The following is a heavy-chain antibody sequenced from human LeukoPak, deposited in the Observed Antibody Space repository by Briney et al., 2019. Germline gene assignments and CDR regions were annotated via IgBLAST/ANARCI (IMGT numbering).Heavy chain of an antibody. CDR1: GGSISSKY. J-gene: IGHJ3*02. V-gene: IGHV4-59*08. CDR3: AVTYGRGAFDI. Sequence: SETLSLTCTVSGGSISSKYWSWIRQPPGKGLEWIGYIYYSGSTNYNPSLKSRVTISVDTSKNQFSLKLSSVTAADTAVYYCAVTYGRGAFDIWGQGTMVTVSS. CDR2: IYYSGST. D-gene: IGHD3-10*01.